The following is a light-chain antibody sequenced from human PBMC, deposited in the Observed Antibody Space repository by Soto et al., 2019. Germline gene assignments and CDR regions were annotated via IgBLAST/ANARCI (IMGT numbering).Light chain of an antibody. CDR3: QQLNTYPWT. J-gene: IGKJ1*01. CDR2: SAS. V-gene: IGKV1-9*01. Sequence: DIQLTQSPSFLSASVGDRVTITCRASQGISSYLAWYLQKPGKAPKLLIYSASTLQSGVPSRFSGSGSGTEFTLTISSLQPEDFATFYCQQLNTYPWTFGQGTRVDIK. CDR1: QGISSY.